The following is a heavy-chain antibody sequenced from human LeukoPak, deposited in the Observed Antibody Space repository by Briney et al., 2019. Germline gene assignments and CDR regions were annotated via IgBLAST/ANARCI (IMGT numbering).Heavy chain of an antibody. D-gene: IGHD5-18*01. J-gene: IGHJ4*02. CDR1: RFTLSNYW. CDR2: IKQDGSET. CDR3: ARDTGGGYSCYDC. V-gene: IGHV3-7*01. Sequence: PGGSLRLSCAASRFTLSNYWMSWVRQAPGKGLEWAANIKQDGSETYYVDSVKGRFTISRDNAKNSLYLQMNSLRAEDTAVYYCARDTGGGYSCYDCWGQGTLVTVSS.